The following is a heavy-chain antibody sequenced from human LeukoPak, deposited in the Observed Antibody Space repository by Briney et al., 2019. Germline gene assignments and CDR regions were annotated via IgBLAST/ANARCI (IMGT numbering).Heavy chain of an antibody. CDR3: AKASLTDIAYWSLDS. J-gene: IGHJ5*01. D-gene: IGHD2-8*02. CDR2: ISWNSGSI. Sequence: GGSLRLSCAASGFTFDDYAMHWVRQAPGKGLEWVSGISWNSGSIGYADSVKGRFTISRDNAKNSLYLQMNSLRIEDTAFYYCAKASLTDIAYWSLDSWGQGTLVTVSS. V-gene: IGHV3-9*01. CDR1: GFTFDDYA.